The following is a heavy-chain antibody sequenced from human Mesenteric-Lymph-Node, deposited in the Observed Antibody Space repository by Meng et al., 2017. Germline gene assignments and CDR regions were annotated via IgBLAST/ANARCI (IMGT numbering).Heavy chain of an antibody. CDR1: GGSISSYY. CDR3: ARDLGLSGLNAFDI. Sequence: SETLSLSCTGSGGSISSYYLSWIRQPPGKGLEWIGYIYYSGSTNYNPSLKSRVTISVDTSKNQYSLKLNSVIAADTAIYYCARDLGLSGLNAFDIWGQGTLVTVSS. CDR2: IYYSGST. V-gene: IGHV4-59*12. D-gene: IGHD3-16*01. J-gene: IGHJ4*02.